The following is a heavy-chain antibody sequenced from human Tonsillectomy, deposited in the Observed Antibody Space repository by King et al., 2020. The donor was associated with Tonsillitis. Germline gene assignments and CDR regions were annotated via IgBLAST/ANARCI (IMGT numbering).Heavy chain of an antibody. CDR3: ARVKLTTGNCFDC. CDR2: IYIANSDT. Sequence: QLVQSGAELKKPGESLKISCKASGYSSTNYSIAWVRQMPGQGLEWMGIIYIANSDTRYSPSIQGQVTFSADRSISTAYLQWNSLMASDTAMYYCARVKLTTGNCFDCWGQGTLVTVSS. D-gene: IGHD4-17*01. V-gene: IGHV5-51*01. CDR1: GYSSTNYS. J-gene: IGHJ4*02.